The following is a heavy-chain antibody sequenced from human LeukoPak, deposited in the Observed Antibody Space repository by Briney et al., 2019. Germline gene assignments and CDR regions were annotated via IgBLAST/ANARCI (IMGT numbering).Heavy chain of an antibody. CDR2: INPNSGGT. Sequence: ASVTVSCKASGYTFTGYFMHWVRQAAGQGLAWMGWINPNSGGTNYPQKFQGWGHMTSSQVIDTAYMELSRLRADDTAVYYCSRNYGSGSYENWFDPWGQGTLVTVSS. CDR1: GYTFTGYF. CDR3: SRNYGSGSYENWFDP. J-gene: IGHJ5*02. V-gene: IGHV1-2*04. D-gene: IGHD3-10*01.